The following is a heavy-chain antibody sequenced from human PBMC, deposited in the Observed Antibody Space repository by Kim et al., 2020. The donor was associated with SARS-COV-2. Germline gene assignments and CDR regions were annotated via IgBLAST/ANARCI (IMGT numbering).Heavy chain of an antibody. J-gene: IGHJ5*02. CDR3: ARGWYMLGGVIYWFDP. D-gene: IGHD3-16*01. V-gene: IGHV4-34*01. Sequence: SETLSLTCAVYGGSFSGYYWSWIRQPPGKGLEWIGEINHSGSTNYNPSLKSRVTISVDTSKNQFSLKLSSVTAADTAVYYCARGWYMLGGVIYWFDPWGQGTLVTVSS. CDR2: INHSGST. CDR1: GGSFSGYY.